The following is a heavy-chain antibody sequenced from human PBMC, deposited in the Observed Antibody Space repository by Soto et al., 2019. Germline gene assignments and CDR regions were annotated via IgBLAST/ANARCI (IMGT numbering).Heavy chain of an antibody. J-gene: IGHJ4*02. CDR3: AGGIAARPLGY. D-gene: IGHD6-6*01. CDR1: VGSISSGGYS. Sequence: QLQLQESGSGLVKPSQTLSLTCAVSVGSISSGGYSWSWIRQPPGKGLEWIGYIYHSGSTYYNPSLKSRVTISVDRSKNQFSLRLSSVTAADTAVYYCAGGIAARPLGYWGQGTLVTVSS. V-gene: IGHV4-30-2*01. CDR2: IYHSGST.